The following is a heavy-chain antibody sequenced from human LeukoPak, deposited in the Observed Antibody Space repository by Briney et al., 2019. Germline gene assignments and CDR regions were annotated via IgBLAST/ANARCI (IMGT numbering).Heavy chain of an antibody. CDR2: INHSGST. Sequence: SETLSLTCAVYGGSFSGYYWSWIRQPPGKGLEWIGEINHSGSTNYNPSLKSRVTISVDTSKKQFSLKLSSVTAADTAVYYCARLGYDFWSGYYTDPYYYYYMDVWGKGTTVTVSS. D-gene: IGHD3-3*01. J-gene: IGHJ6*03. CDR1: GGSFSGYY. CDR3: ARLGYDFWSGYYTDPYYYYYMDV. V-gene: IGHV4-34*01.